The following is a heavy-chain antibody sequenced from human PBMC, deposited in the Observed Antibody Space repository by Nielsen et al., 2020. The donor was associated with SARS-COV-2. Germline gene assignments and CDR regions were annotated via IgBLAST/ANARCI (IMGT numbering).Heavy chain of an antibody. V-gene: IGHV4-59*01. Sequence: SETLSLTCSVSGDSISDYYWHWIRQAPGQGLEWVGFIHRSGSTNNYPSLKSRVTISVDTSEKHLSLRLTSVTAADTAVYYCARAPAWGWGAFDSWGQGVLVTVSS. CDR2: IHRSGST. CDR3: ARAPAWGWGAFDS. J-gene: IGHJ4*02. CDR1: GDSISDYY. D-gene: IGHD7-27*01.